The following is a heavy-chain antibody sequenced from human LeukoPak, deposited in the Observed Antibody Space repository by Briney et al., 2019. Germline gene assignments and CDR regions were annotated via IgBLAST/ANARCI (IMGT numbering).Heavy chain of an antibody. D-gene: IGHD3-22*01. Sequence: ASVKVSCKASGGTFSSYAISWVRQAPGQGLEWMGGIIPIFGTANYAQKFQGRVTITADESTSTAYMELSSLRSEDTAVYYCARVPGDTMIVVDPAGPRFDPWGQGTLVTVSS. CDR2: IIPIFGTA. J-gene: IGHJ5*02. V-gene: IGHV1-69*13. CDR1: GGTFSSYA. CDR3: ARVPGDTMIVVDPAGPRFDP.